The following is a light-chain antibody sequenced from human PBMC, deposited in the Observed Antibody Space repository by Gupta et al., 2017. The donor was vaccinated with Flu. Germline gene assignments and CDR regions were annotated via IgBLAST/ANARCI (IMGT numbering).Light chain of an antibody. Sequence: QSVLTQPPSVSGAPGQRVTISCTGSSSNIGAGYDVHWYQQLPGTAPKLLIYDNNSRPSGVPDRFSGSKSGTSVSLAITGLQAEDEADYYCQSYDSSLSGSVVFGGGTKLTVL. V-gene: IGLV1-40*01. CDR3: QSYDSSLSGSVV. CDR2: DNN. J-gene: IGLJ2*01. CDR1: SSNIGAGYD.